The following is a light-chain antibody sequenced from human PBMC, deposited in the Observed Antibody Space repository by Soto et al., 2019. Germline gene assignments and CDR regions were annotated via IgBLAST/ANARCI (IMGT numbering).Light chain of an antibody. J-gene: IGLJ1*01. Sequence: QSALTQPASVSGSPGQSITISCTGTSSDVGGYNYVSWYQQHPGKAPNLMIYDVTNRPSGVSDRFSGSKSGYTASLTISGLQAEDESDYYCSSYTTSSTYVFGTGTKLTVL. CDR2: DVT. CDR3: SSYTTSSTYV. V-gene: IGLV2-14*03. CDR1: SSDVGGYNY.